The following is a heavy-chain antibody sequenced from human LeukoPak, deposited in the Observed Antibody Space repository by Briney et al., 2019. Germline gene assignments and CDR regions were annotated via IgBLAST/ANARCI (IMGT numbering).Heavy chain of an antibody. CDR1: GGSISGNY. CDR3: AKDRRSIYSSSYFDY. D-gene: IGHD6-6*01. J-gene: IGHJ4*02. Sequence: ETLSLTCTVSGGSISGNYWSWVRQAPGKGLEWVSAISGSGGSTYYADSVKGRFTISRDNSKNTLYLQMNSLRAEDTAVYYCAKDRRSIYSSSYFDYWGQGTLVTVSS. CDR2: ISGSGGST. V-gene: IGHV3-23*01.